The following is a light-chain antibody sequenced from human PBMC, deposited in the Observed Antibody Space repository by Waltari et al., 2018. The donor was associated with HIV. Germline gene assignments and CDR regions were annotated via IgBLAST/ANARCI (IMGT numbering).Light chain of an antibody. Sequence: DIQMTQSPSSLSASVGDRVTITCRASQSISFYLNWYQQKPGKAPTLLIYDASNLQSGLPSRFSGSGSGTEFTLTITNLQPEDFATYYCLQHNDYPLTFGGGTKVAIK. CDR3: LQHNDYPLT. CDR2: DAS. J-gene: IGKJ4*01. CDR1: QSISFY. V-gene: IGKV1-39*01.